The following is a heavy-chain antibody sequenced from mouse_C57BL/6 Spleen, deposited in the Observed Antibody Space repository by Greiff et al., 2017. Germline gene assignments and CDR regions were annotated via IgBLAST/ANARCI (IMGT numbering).Heavy chain of an antibody. CDR1: GYTFTSYW. J-gene: IGHJ2*01. Sequence: QVQLKQPGAELVKPGASVKLSCKASGYTFTSYWMHWVKQRPGRGLEWIGRLDPNSGGNKYNEKFKSKATLTVDKPSSTAYKQLSSLTSEDSAVYYCARGIYYGNYVYFDYWGQGTTLTVSS. CDR3: ARGIYYGNYVYFDY. D-gene: IGHD2-1*01. CDR2: LDPNSGGN. V-gene: IGHV1-72*01.